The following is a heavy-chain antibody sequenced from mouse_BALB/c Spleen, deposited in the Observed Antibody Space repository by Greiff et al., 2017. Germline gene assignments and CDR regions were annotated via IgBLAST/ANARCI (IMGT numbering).Heavy chain of an antibody. J-gene: IGHJ3*01. Sequence: VQLQQSGPELVKPGASVKMSCKASGYTFTSYVMHWVKQKPGQGLEWIGYINPYNDGTKYNEKFKGKATLTSDKSSSTAYMELSSLTSEDSAVYYCARGGYYGNYWFADWGQGTLVTVSA. D-gene: IGHD2-1*01. CDR2: INPYNDGT. V-gene: IGHV1-14*01. CDR3: ARGGYYGNYWFAD. CDR1: GYTFTSYV.